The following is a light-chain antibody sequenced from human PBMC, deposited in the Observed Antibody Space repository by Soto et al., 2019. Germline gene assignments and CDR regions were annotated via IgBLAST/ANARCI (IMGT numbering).Light chain of an antibody. Sequence: EIVLTQSPGTLSLSPGERASLSCRADQSVNSVYLAWYQHKPGQAPRLLIYGASDRATGIPDRFSGSGSGTHFTLTISSLQSEDFALYYCQQHHRWRSITFGQGTRLEIK. V-gene: IGKV3-20*01. J-gene: IGKJ5*01. CDR3: QQHHRWRSIT. CDR2: GAS. CDR1: QSVNSVY.